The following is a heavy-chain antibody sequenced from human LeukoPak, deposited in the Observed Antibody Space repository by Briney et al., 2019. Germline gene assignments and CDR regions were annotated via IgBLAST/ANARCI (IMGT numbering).Heavy chain of an antibody. CDR1: GDSIRSYP. CDR2: IYTSGRT. V-gene: IGHV4-4*07. D-gene: IGHD2-15*01. CDR3: ARSHNSGSLDV. J-gene: IGHJ6*02. Sequence: SSETLSLTCTVPGDSIRSYPWTWIRQPAGKGLEWIGLIYTSGRTDYSPSLKSRVTMSVDMSKNQLSLRLTSVTAADTAVYYCARSHNSGSLDVWGQGTTVSVSS.